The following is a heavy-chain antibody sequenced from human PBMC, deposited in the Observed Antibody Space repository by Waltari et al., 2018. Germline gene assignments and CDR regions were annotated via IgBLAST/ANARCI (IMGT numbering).Heavy chain of an antibody. CDR1: GYAFNTSA. Sequence: QVQLVQSGSEVKKPGASVKVPCTASGYAFNTSAFNWVRQAPGQGLQWMGWINTDTGHPTYAPGFTGRFVFSLDTSVTTTFLQISDLRAEDTAVYFCARDHTIYGDYSSDLWGQGALVTVSS. CDR3: ARDHTIYGDYSSDL. CDR2: INTDTGHP. J-gene: IGHJ4*02. D-gene: IGHD4-17*01. V-gene: IGHV7-4-1*02.